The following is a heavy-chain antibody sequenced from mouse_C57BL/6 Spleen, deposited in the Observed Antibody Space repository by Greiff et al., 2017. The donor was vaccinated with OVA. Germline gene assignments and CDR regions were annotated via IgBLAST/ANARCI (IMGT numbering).Heavy chain of an antibody. Sequence: VQRVESGAELARPGASVKMSCKASGYTFTSYTMHWVKQRPGQGLEWIGYINPSSGYTKYNQKFKDKATLTADKSSSTAYMQLSSLTSEDSAVYYCARSRDGYYDWGQGTTLTVSS. D-gene: IGHD2-3*01. CDR3: ARSRDGYYD. CDR2: INPSSGYT. V-gene: IGHV1-4*01. CDR1: GYTFTSYT. J-gene: IGHJ2*01.